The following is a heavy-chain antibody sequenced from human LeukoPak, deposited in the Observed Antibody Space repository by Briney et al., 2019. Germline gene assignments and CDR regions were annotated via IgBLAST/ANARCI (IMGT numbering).Heavy chain of an antibody. V-gene: IGHV1-46*01. J-gene: IGHJ4*02. CDR3: ARKPMVRGAEFDY. Sequence: ASVTVSCTASGYTFTSYYMHWVRQAPGQGLEWMGIINPSGGSTSYAQKFQGRVTMTRDTSTSTVYMELSSLRSEDTAVYYCARKPMVRGAEFDYWGQGTLVTVSS. D-gene: IGHD3-10*01. CDR2: INPSGGST. CDR1: GYTFTSYY.